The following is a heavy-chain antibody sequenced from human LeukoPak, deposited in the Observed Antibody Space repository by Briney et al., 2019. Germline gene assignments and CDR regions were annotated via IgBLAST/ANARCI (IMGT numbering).Heavy chain of an antibody. D-gene: IGHD6-13*01. CDR3: AKGSLGSWYYFDY. V-gene: IGHV3-23*01. CDR1: GFTFSSYA. J-gene: IGHJ4*02. Sequence: GGSLRLSCAASGFTFSSYAMSWVRQAPGKGLEGVSAISGSGGSTYYADSVKGRFTISRDNSKNTLYLQMNSLRAEDTAVYYCAKGSLGSWYYFDYWGQGTLVTVSS. CDR2: ISGSGGST.